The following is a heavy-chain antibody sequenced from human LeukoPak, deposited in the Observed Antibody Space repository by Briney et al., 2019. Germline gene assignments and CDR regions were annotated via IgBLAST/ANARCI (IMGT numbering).Heavy chain of an antibody. Sequence: GGSLRLSCAASGFTFSSYAMSWVRQAPGKGLEWVSVISGSGGSTYYADSVKGRFTISRDNSKNTLYLQMNSLRAEDTAVYYCARDDGRRVVVPAVTFDYWGQGTLVTVSS. CDR2: ISGSGGST. J-gene: IGHJ4*02. CDR3: ARDDGRRVVVPAVTFDY. D-gene: IGHD2-2*01. V-gene: IGHV3-23*01. CDR1: GFTFSSYA.